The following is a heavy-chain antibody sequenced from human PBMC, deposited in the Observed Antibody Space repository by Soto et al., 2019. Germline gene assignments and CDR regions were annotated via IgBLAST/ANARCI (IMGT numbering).Heavy chain of an antibody. D-gene: IGHD3-3*01. CDR1: GGSISSYY. CDR2: IYYSGST. Sequence: SETLSLTCTVSGGSISSYYWSWIRQPPGKGLEWIGYIYYSGSTNYNPSLKSRVTISVDTSKNQFSLKLSSVTAADTAVYYCARTYYDFWSGYSMNYYMDVWGKGTTVTVSS. CDR3: ARTYYDFWSGYSMNYYMDV. J-gene: IGHJ6*03. V-gene: IGHV4-59*01.